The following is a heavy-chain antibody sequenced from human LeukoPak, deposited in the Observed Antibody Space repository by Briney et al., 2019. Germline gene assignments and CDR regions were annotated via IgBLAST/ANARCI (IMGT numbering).Heavy chain of an antibody. V-gene: IGHV3-48*01. CDR2: ISSSSSI. CDR3: ARRYCSGPNCHENWFYDMDV. CDR1: GFTFSTHS. D-gene: IGHD2-15*01. J-gene: IGHJ6*02. Sequence: QPGGSLRLSCAASGFTFSTHSMNWVRQAPGKGLEWVSYISSSSSIYYADSVKGRFTISRDNAKNSLYLQMNSLRAEDTAVYYCARRYCSGPNCHENWFYDMDVWGQGTTVTVS.